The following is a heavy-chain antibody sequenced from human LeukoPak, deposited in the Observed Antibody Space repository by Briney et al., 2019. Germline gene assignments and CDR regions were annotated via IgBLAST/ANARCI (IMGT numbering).Heavy chain of an antibody. V-gene: IGHV3-48*04. Sequence: GGSLRLSCAASGFTFSNYGMNWVRQAPGSGVQWVSYISSGRPTTNYAASVRGRFTVSRDNAKSSLYLQMTNLRVDDTGVYYCARGGTARPDYWGQGTLVTVSS. CDR2: ISSGRPTT. J-gene: IGHJ4*02. D-gene: IGHD6-6*01. CDR1: GFTFSNYG. CDR3: ARGGTARPDY.